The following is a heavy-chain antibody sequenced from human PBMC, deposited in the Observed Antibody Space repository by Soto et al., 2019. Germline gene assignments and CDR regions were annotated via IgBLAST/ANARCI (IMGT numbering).Heavy chain of an antibody. J-gene: IGHJ5*02. D-gene: IGHD1-26*01. CDR3: ARDGWVGFDL. CDR1: GFTFSGSA. Sequence: GGSLRLSCAASGFTFSGSAMHWVRQASGKGLEWVGRIRSKANSYATAYADSVKGRFTISRDNARNSLYLHIDRLRPEDTGLYYCARDGWVGFDLWGQGTQVTVSS. V-gene: IGHV3-73*01. CDR2: IRSKANSYAT.